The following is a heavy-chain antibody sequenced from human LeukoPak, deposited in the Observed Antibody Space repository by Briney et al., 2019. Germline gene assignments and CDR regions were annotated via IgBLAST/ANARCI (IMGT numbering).Heavy chain of an antibody. D-gene: IGHD6-19*01. CDR1: GINFGASI. CDR3: AREGHSSGFAPAFDT. V-gene: IGHV3-30*04. CDR2: LSFDESS. Sequence: GTSLRLSCATSGINFGASIMHWIRQAPGEGLEWVAGLSFDESSYYGGSVEGRFIISGDNSKRTLYLQMSSLKVEDTALYYCAREGHSSGFAPAFDTWGQGTMVTVSS. J-gene: IGHJ3*02.